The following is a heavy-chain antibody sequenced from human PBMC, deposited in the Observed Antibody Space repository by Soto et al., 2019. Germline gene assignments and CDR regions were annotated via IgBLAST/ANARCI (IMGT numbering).Heavy chain of an antibody. CDR3: ARHNIRSSGLATSLYGKDL. CDR1: GDSFPTDW. J-gene: IGHJ6*01. Sequence: PGESLKISCKGSGDSFPTDWIVWVRQMSGKGLECIGIIYAGDSETRYSPAFQGQVSISVDKSISTAYLQWPSLKASDTATYFCARHNIRSSGLATSLYGKDLWGQGTTVTVSS. V-gene: IGHV5-51*01. CDR2: IYAGDSET. D-gene: IGHD1-26*01.